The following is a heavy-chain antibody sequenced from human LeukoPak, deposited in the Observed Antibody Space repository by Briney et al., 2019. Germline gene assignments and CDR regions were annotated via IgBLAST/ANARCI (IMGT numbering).Heavy chain of an antibody. J-gene: IGHJ5*02. Sequence: GASVKVSCKASGYTFTSYYMHWVRQAPGQGLEWMGIINPSGGSTSYAQKFQGRVTMTRDMSTSTVYMELSSLRSEDTAVYYCASEVEPVAIFELGLLDLWGQGTLVTVSS. CDR1: GYTFTSYY. CDR3: ASEVEPVAIFELGLLDL. V-gene: IGHV1-46*01. D-gene: IGHD2-2*02. CDR2: INPSGGST.